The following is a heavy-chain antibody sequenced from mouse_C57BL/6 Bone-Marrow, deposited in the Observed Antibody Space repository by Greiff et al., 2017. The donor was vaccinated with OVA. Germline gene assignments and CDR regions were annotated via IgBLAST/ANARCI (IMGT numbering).Heavy chain of an antibody. CDR2: ISYDGSN. Sequence: EVKLVESGPGLVKPSQSLSLTCSVTGYSITSGYYWNWIRQFPGNKLEWMGYISYDGSNNYNPSLKNRISITRDTSKNQFFLKLNSVTTEDTATYYCARGVNGSSYDYWGQGTTLTVSS. J-gene: IGHJ2*01. V-gene: IGHV3-6*01. D-gene: IGHD1-1*01. CDR1: GYSITSGYY. CDR3: ARGVNGSSYDY.